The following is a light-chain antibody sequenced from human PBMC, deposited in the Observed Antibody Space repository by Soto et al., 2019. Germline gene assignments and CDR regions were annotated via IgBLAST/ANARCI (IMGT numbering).Light chain of an antibody. CDR1: SSDVGGYNY. J-gene: IGLJ1*01. CDR2: DVT. Sequence: QSALTQPASVSGSPGQSITISCTGTSSDVGGYNYVSWYQRHPVKAPKLMIYDVTNRPSGVSDRFSGSKSGNTASLTISGLQAEDEADYYCSSYTSSSTPYVFGTGTRSPS. CDR3: SSYTSSSTPYV. V-gene: IGLV2-14*01.